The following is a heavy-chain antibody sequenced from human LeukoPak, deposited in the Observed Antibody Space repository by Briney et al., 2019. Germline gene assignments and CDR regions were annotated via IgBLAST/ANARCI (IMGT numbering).Heavy chain of an antibody. J-gene: IGHJ4*02. Sequence: GGSLRLSCEASGFNFNIYSMNWVRQAPGKGLEWVSYITGGGTPIYYGDSVKGRFTIFRDNAKNSLYLQMISLRVEDTAVYYCARGLQWGFDWWGQGTLVTVSS. CDR3: ARGLQWGFDW. V-gene: IGHV3-48*01. CDR2: ITGGGTPI. CDR1: GFNFNIYS. D-gene: IGHD1-26*01.